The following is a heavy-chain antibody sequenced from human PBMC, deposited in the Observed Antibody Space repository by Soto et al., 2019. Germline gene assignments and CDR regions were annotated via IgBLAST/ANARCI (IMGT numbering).Heavy chain of an antibody. CDR3: ARDSILSCGGDCFDY. J-gene: IGHJ4*02. CDR1: GGTFSSYT. Sequence: QVQLVQSGAEVKKPGSSVKVSCKASGGTFSSYTISWVRQAPGQGLEWMGRIIPILGIANYAQKFQGRVTITADKSTSTAYMELSSLRSEDTAVYYCARDSILSCGGDCFDYWGQGTLVTVSS. D-gene: IGHD2-21*01. V-gene: IGHV1-69*08. CDR2: IIPILGIA.